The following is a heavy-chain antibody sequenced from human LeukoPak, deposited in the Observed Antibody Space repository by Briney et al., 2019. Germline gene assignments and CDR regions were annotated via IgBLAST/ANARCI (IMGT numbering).Heavy chain of an antibody. Sequence: GGSLRLSCAASGFTFDDYGMSWVRQAPGKGLEWVSGINWNGGSTGYADSVKGRFTISRDNAKNSLYLQMNSLRAEDTAVYYCARDFTYYYDSSGYWQTTQKGQPVDYWGQGTLVTVSS. CDR3: ARDFTYYYDSSGYWQTTQKGQPVDY. V-gene: IGHV3-20*04. CDR2: INWNGGST. J-gene: IGHJ4*02. D-gene: IGHD3-22*01. CDR1: GFTFDDYG.